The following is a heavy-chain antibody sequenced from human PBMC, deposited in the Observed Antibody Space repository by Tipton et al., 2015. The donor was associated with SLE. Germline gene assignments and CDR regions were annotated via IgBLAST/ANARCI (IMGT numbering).Heavy chain of an antibody. CDR2: IYYSGST. D-gene: IGHD3-22*01. J-gene: IGHJ5*02. CDR3: ARDDSSGFRLGGFDP. CDR1: GGSISSHY. Sequence: TLSLTCTVSGGSISSHYWNWIRQPPGEGLEWIGYIYYSGSTNYNPSVKSRVTMSVNTSKNQFFLKLSSVTAADTAVYYCARDDSSGFRLGGFDPWGQGTLVTVSS. V-gene: IGHV4-59*11.